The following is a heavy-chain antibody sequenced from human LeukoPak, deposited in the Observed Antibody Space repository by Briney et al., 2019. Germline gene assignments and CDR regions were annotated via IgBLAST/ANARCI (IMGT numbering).Heavy chain of an antibody. J-gene: IGHJ4*02. CDR2: ISAYNGNT. Sequence: ASVKVSCKASGYTFTSYGISWVRQAPGQGLEWMGWISAYNGNTNYAQKLQGRVTMTTDTSTSTAYMELRSLRSDDTAVYYCARGRSRYDILTGYLYFYWGQGTLVTVSS. D-gene: IGHD3-9*01. V-gene: IGHV1-18*01. CDR1: GYTFTSYG. CDR3: ARGRSRYDILTGYLYFY.